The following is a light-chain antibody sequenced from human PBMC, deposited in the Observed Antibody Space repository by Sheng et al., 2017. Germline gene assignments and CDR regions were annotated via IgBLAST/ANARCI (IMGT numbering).Light chain of an antibody. J-gene: IGKJ2*01. CDR3: QQLNSYPYT. CDR2: AAS. Sequence: DIQMTQSPSSLSASVGDRVTITCRASQGIYSYLAWYQQKPGKVPKLLIYAASTLYSGVPSRFSGSGSGTEFTLTISSLQPEDFATYYCQQLNSYPYTFGQGTKLETK. V-gene: IGKV1-27*01. CDR1: QGIYSY.